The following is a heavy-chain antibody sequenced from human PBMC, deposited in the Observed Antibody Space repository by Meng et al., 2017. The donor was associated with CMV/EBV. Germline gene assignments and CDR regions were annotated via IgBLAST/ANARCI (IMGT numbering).Heavy chain of an antibody. CDR1: GGSFSAYY. CDR2: IYYSGST. D-gene: IGHD6-19*01. Sequence: SETLSLTCAVYGGSFSAYYWSWIHQPPGKGLEWIGSIYYSGSTYYNPSLKSRVTISVDTSKNQFSLKLSSVTAADTAVYYCARAVGGSGWYYFDYWGQGTLVTVSS. CDR3: ARAVGGSGWYYFDY. J-gene: IGHJ4*02. V-gene: IGHV4-34*01.